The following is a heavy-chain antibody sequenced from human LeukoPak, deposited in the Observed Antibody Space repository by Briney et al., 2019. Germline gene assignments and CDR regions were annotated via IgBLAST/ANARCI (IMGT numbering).Heavy chain of an antibody. Sequence: PGGSLRLSCAASGFPSSDYYMSWIRPAPGKGLEWVSYISSSSSYTNYADSVKGRFTISRDNAKNLLYLQMNSLRAEDTAVYYCARVYSSGWYGGDWFDPWGQGTLVTVSS. V-gene: IGHV3-11*06. CDR2: ISSSSSYT. J-gene: IGHJ5*02. D-gene: IGHD6-19*01. CDR3: ARVYSSGWYGGDWFDP. CDR1: GFPSSDYY.